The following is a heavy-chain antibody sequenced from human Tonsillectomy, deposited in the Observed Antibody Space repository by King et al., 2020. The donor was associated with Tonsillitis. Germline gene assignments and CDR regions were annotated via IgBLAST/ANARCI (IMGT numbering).Heavy chain of an antibody. CDR3: ARSVSGSFDY. V-gene: IGHV4-39*01. D-gene: IGHD1-26*01. J-gene: IGHJ4*02. CDR2: MYYSGTI. Sequence: LQLQESGPGVVKPSETLSLTCTVSGGSISSSDHYWAWIRQPPGKGLEWIGYMYYSGTIFYNPSLKSRITISSGTSETRFSLKLSSVTAADTAVYFCARSVSGSFDYWGQGALVTVSS. CDR1: GGSISSSDHY.